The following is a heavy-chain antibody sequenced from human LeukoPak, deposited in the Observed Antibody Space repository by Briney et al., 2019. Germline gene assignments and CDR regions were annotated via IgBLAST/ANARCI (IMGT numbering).Heavy chain of an antibody. CDR2: INAGNGNT. D-gene: IGHD3-10*01. J-gene: IGHJ2*01. CDR1: GYTFTSYA. CDR3: ARERGGPSSGSRGYFDL. Sequence: ASVKVSCKASGYTFTSYAMHWVRQAPGQRLEWMGWINAGNGNTKYSQKFQGRVTITRDTSASTAYMELSSLRSEDTAVYYYARERGGPSSGSRGYFDLWGRGTLVTVSS. V-gene: IGHV1-3*01.